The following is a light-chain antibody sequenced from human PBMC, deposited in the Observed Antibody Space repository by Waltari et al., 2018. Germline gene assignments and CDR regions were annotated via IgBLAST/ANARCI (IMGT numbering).Light chain of an antibody. Sequence: DVPMTQSPSTLSAYVGDRVTITTRARQSIDTWLAWYKQKPGKAPKLLIYKASTLQSGVPSRFSGSGSGTEFTLTISSLQPDDSATYYCQQYYSYRAFGQGTKVEIK. CDR2: KAS. J-gene: IGKJ1*01. CDR1: QSIDTW. CDR3: QQYYSYRA. V-gene: IGKV1-5*03.